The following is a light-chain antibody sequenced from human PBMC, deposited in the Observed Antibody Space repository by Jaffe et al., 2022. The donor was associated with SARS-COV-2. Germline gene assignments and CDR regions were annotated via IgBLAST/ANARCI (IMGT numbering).Light chain of an antibody. CDR3: SSYTSSATYV. Sequence: QSALTQPPSVSGSPGQSVTISCTGVSSDVGRYNRVSWYQQSPGTAPKLMIYEVSHRPSGVPDRFSGSKSDNTASLTISGLQAEDEADYYCSSYTSSATYVFGTGTKVTVL. CDR2: EVS. V-gene: IGLV2-18*02. CDR1: SSDVGRYNR. J-gene: IGLJ1*01.